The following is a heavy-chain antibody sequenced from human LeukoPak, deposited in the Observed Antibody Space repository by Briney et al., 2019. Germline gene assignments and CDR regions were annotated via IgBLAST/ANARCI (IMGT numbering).Heavy chain of an antibody. CDR2: ISSNGGST. J-gene: IGHJ5*02. V-gene: IGHV3-64D*06. CDR1: GFTFSSYA. D-gene: IGHD2-15*01. Sequence: GGSLRLSCSASGFTFSSYAMRWVRQAPGKGLEYVSAISSNGGSTYYADSVKGRFTISGDNSKNTLYLQMSSLRAEDTAVYYCVKGSGGSCYHNWFDPWGQGTLVTVSS. CDR3: VKGSGGSCYHNWFDP.